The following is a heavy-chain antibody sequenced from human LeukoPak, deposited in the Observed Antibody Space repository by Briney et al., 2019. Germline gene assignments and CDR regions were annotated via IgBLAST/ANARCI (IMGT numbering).Heavy chain of an antibody. D-gene: IGHD6-13*01. Sequence: GGSLRLSCAASGFTFSSYWLTWVRQAPGKGLEWVANIKQDGSEKYYVDSVKGRFTIPRDNVKNSLYLQMNSLGDEDTAVYYCARRGTSSSWAHFDYWGQGTLVTVSS. J-gene: IGHJ4*02. CDR1: GFTFSSYW. CDR3: ARRGTSSSWAHFDY. CDR2: IKQDGSEK. V-gene: IGHV3-7*05.